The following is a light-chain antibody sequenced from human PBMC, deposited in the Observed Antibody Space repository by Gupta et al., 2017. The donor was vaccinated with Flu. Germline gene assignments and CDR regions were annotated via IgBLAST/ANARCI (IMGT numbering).Light chain of an antibody. CDR1: QSLVYNDGKTC. J-gene: IGKJ1*01. CDR3: MQGTHWPTS. CDR2: RVS. V-gene: IGKV2-30*01. Sequence: DVLLTQSPLSMPVTFGQEASISCRSSQSLVYNDGKTCLNWFHQRPGQSPRRLIYRVSNRDSGVPDRFSGSGSGTDFTLKISRVEAEDVGIYYCMQGTHWPTSFGQGTKVEIK.